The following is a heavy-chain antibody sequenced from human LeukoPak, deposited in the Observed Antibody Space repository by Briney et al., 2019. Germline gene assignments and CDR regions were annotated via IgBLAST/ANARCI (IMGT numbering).Heavy chain of an antibody. CDR2: ISGGGGT. CDR1: GFTVSNNF. J-gene: IGHJ3*02. V-gene: IGHV3-66*01. D-gene: IGHD2-21*01. Sequence: GGSLRLSCAASGFTVSNNFMSWVRQAPGQGLEWVSLISGGGGTYYAASVKGRFTISRGNSENSLYLQMNSLRPEDTAAYYCARVVDSTRAFHIWGQGTLVTVSS. CDR3: ARVVDSTRAFHI.